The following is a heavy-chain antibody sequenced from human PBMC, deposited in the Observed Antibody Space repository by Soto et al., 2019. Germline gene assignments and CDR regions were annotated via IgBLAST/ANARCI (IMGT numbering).Heavy chain of an antibody. CDR2: ISGSGAST. J-gene: IGHJ6*02. Sequence: EVQLLESGGGLVQPGGSLRLSCAASGFTFSSYAMSWVRQAPGKGLEWVSSISGSGASTYYADSVKGRFTISRDNSKNPLYLHMNSLRAEDTAVYYCAAKATTVVTRTYYHYGMDVWGQGTTVTVSS. V-gene: IGHV3-23*01. D-gene: IGHD2-21*02. CDR3: AAKATTVVTRTYYHYGMDV. CDR1: GFTFSSYA.